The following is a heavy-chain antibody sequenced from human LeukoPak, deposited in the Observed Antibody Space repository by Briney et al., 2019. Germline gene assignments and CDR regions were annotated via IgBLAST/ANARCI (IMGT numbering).Heavy chain of an antibody. CDR1: GGSISSSSYY. CDR3: ARGQEVVAENYFDY. Sequence: SETLSLTCTVSGGSISSSSYYWGWIRQPPGKGLEWIGRIYPSGTTNYNPSLKSRVTISVDTSKNQFSLKLRSVTAADTAVYYCARGQEVVAENYFDYWGQGTLVTVSS. J-gene: IGHJ4*02. CDR2: IYPSGTT. V-gene: IGHV4-39*07. D-gene: IGHD5-12*01.